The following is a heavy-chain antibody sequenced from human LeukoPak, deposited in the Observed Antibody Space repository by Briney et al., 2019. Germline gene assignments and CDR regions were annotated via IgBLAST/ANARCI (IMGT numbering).Heavy chain of an antibody. CDR3: ARYEATTVTSGASRAFDI. Sequence: SETLSLTCTVSGGSISSYYWSWIRQPPGKGLEWIGYIYYSGSTNYNPSLKGRVTISVDTSKNQFSLKLSSVTAADTAVYYCARYEATTVTSGASRAFDIWGQGTMVTVSS. J-gene: IGHJ3*02. D-gene: IGHD4-17*01. CDR1: GGSISSYY. CDR2: IYYSGST. V-gene: IGHV4-59*12.